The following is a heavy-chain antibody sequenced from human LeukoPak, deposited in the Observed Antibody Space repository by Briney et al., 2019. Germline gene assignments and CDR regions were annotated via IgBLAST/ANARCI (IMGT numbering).Heavy chain of an antibody. V-gene: IGHV3-7*01. CDR2: INQDGGEK. CDR3: ARAGSIGSADY. D-gene: IGHD3-10*01. Sequence: GGSLRLSCAASGFTFTSYWMSWVRQAPGKGLEWVANINQDGGEKYYVDSVKGRFTISRDNAKNSLYLQLDSLRDEDTAVYYCARAGSIGSADYWDQGTLVTVSS. J-gene: IGHJ4*02. CDR1: GFTFTSYW.